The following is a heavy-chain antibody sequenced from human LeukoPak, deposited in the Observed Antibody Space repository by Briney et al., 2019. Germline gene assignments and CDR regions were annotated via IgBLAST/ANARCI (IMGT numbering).Heavy chain of an antibody. Sequence: SVKVSCKASGGTFSSYGISWVRQAPGQGLELMGGIIPIFGTANYAQKFQGRVTITTDESTSTAYMELSSLRSEDTAVYYCARTYCGGDCYNYFDYWGQGTLVTVSS. CDR2: IIPIFGTA. D-gene: IGHD2-21*02. CDR1: GGTFSSYG. CDR3: ARTYCGGDCYNYFDY. V-gene: IGHV1-69*05. J-gene: IGHJ4*02.